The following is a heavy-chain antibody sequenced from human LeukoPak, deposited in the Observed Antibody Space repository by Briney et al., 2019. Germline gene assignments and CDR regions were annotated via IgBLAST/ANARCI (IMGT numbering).Heavy chain of an antibody. V-gene: IGHV3-48*03. J-gene: IGHJ6*03. CDR3: AKSPYYYMDV. CDR1: GFTFSSYE. Sequence: PGGSLRLSCAASGFTFSSYEMNWVRQAPGKGLEWVSYISSSGSTIYYADSVKGRFTISRDNAKNSLYLQMNSPRAEDTAVYYCAKSPYYYMDVWGKGTTVTVSS. CDR2: ISSSGSTI.